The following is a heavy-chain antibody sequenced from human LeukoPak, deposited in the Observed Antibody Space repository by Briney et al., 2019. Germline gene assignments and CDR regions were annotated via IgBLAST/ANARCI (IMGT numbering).Heavy chain of an antibody. V-gene: IGHV4-4*07. Sequence: SETLSLSCTVSGGSLRSYYWSWIRQPAGKGLEWIGRIYTSGSTNYNPSLKSRVTMSVDTSKNQFSLKLSSVTAADTAVYYCARLAVAGTVNFDYWGQGTLVTVSS. J-gene: IGHJ4*02. CDR3: ARLAVAGTVNFDY. D-gene: IGHD6-19*01. CDR1: GGSLRSYY. CDR2: IYTSGST.